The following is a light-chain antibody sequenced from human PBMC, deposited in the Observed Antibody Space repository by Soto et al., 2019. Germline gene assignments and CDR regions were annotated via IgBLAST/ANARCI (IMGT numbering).Light chain of an antibody. CDR3: QQSYSTPPLT. Sequence: DIQMTQSPSSLSASVGDRVTITCRASQSISSYLNWYQQKPGKAPKLLIYAASSLQSGVPSRFSGSGSVTDFTLTISRLQPEHFATYYCQQSYSTPPLTFGGGTKVDIK. J-gene: IGKJ4*01. V-gene: IGKV1-39*01. CDR2: AAS. CDR1: QSISSY.